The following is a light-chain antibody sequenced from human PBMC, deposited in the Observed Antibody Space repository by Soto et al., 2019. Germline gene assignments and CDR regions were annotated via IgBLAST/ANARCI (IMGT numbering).Light chain of an antibody. V-gene: IGLV2-14*03. CDR2: DVT. CDR3: SSYTSIIAVV. CDR1: SNDIGAYNY. J-gene: IGLJ7*01. Sequence: QSALTQPASVSGSPGQSITISCTGTSNDIGAYNYVSWYQQHPGKAPKLLIYDVTHRPAGVSDRFSGSKSGRSASLTISGLQPEDEADYYCSSYTSIIAVVFGGGTQLTVL.